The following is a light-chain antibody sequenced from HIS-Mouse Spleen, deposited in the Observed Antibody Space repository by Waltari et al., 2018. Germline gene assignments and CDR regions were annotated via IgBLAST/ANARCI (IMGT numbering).Light chain of an antibody. CDR3: SSYTSSSFNVV. CDR1: SSDAGGYNY. CDR2: DVS. V-gene: IGLV2-14*03. J-gene: IGLJ2*01. Sequence: QSALTQPASVSGSPGQSITISCTGTSSDAGGYNYVSWYQQHPGKAPKLMIYDVSNRPSGVSNRFSGSKSGNTASLTISGLQDEDEADYYCSSYTSSSFNVVFGGGTKLTVL.